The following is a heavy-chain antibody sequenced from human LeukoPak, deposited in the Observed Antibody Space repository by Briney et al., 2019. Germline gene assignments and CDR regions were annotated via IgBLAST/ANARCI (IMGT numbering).Heavy chain of an antibody. CDR3: ARVGRDSSGYYPYYFDY. V-gene: IGHV3-66*01. J-gene: IGHJ4*02. CDR1: GLTVSSNY. D-gene: IGHD3-22*01. CDR2: IYSGGST. Sequence: GGSLRLSCAASGLTVSSNYMSWVRQAPGKGLEWVSVIYSGGSTYYADSVKGRFTISRDNSKNTLYLQMNSLRAEDTAVYYCARVGRDSSGYYPYYFDYWGQGTLVTVSS.